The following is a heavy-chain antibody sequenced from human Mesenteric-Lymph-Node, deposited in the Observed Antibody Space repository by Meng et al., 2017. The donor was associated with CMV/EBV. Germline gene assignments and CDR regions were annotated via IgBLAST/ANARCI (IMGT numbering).Heavy chain of an antibody. CDR2: IYPGDSNI. CDR3: ARRNSGYDNHYFDY. Sequence: SGYNFNNLWIGWVRQKSGKGLEWMGIIYPGDSNIRYSPSFQGQVTIVADKSISTAYLQWSSLKASDTAMYYCARRNSGYDNHYFDYWGQGTLVTVSS. V-gene: IGHV5-51*01. D-gene: IGHD5-12*01. J-gene: IGHJ4*02. CDR1: GYNFNNLW.